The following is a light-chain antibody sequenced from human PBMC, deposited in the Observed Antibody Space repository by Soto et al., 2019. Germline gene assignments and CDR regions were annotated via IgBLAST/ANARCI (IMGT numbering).Light chain of an antibody. CDR2: EAS. CDR1: QTVSSS. V-gene: IGKV3-11*01. Sequence: EIVLTQSPATLSLSPGERATLSCRASQTVSSSLAWYQQKPGQAPRLLIYEASNRATGIPARFSGSGSGADFTLTISSLEPEDFALYYCQQHINLPLTCGGGTKVDIK. J-gene: IGKJ4*01. CDR3: QQHINLPLT.